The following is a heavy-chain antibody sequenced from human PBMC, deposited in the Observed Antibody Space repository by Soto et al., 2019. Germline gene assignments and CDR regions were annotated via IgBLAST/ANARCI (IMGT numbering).Heavy chain of an antibody. CDR3: ANEMQRGMDV. J-gene: IGHJ6*02. Sequence: QVQLVQSGAEVKNPGASVKVSCKASGYTFSDYHMHWVRQAPGQGLEWMGWFYPNTGGTIYAQKIKGRVTMTRDTSISTAYMELSSLRSDDTAVYYCANEMQRGMDVWGQGTTVTVSS. V-gene: IGHV1-2*02. CDR1: GYTFSDYH. CDR2: FYPNTGGT.